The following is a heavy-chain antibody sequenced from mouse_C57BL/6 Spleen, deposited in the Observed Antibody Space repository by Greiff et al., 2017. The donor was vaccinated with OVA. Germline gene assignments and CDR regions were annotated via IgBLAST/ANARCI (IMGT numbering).Heavy chain of an antibody. Sequence: VQLQEPGAELVRPGASVTLSCKASGYTFTDYDMHWVKQTPVHGLEWIGAIDPETGGTAYNQKFKGKAILTADKSSSTAYMELRSLTSEDSAVYYCTRGGLRRRYAMDYWGQGTSVTVSS. J-gene: IGHJ4*01. CDR2: IDPETGGT. D-gene: IGHD2-4*01. V-gene: IGHV1-15*01. CDR3: TRGGLRRRYAMDY. CDR1: GYTFTDYD.